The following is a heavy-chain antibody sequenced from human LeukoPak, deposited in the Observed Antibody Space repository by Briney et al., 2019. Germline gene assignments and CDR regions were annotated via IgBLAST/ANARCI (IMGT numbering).Heavy chain of an antibody. D-gene: IGHD3-10*01. CDR2: MNPNSGDT. CDR1: GYTFTSYD. Sequence: ASVKVSCKASGYTFTSYDINWERQATGQGLEWMGWMNPNSGDTGYVQKFQGRVTMTRDTSISTAYMELSSLRSEDTAVYYCARGGFGSGSYSDYWGQGTLVTVSS. CDR3: ARGGFGSGSYSDY. V-gene: IGHV1-8*01. J-gene: IGHJ4*02.